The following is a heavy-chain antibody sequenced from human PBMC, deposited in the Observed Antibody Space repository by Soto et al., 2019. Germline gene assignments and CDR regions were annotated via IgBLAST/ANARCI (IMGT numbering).Heavy chain of an antibody. CDR2: IYYSGST. J-gene: IGHJ4*02. Sequence: SETLSLTCTVSGGSISSYYWSWIRQPPGKGLEWIGYIYYSGSTNYNPSLKSRVTISVDTSKNQFSLKLSSVTAADTAVYYCARSGPTFDYWGQGTLVTVSS. CDR3: ARSGPTFDY. V-gene: IGHV4-59*08. CDR1: GGSISSYY.